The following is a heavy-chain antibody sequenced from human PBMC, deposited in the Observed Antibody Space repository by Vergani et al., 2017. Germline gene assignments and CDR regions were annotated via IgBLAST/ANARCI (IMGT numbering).Heavy chain of an antibody. J-gene: IGHJ4*02. V-gene: IGHV4-59*01. CDR3: ARGWVSGWYGELGY. CDR1: GGSTSSYY. CDR2: IYYPGST. Sequence: QVQLQESGPGLVKPSETLSLTCTVSGGSTSSYYWTWIRQPPGKGLEWIGNIYYPGSTNYNPSLQSRVTMSVDTSNNQFSLRLSSVTAADTAVYYCARGWVSGWYGELGYWGQGTLVTVSS. D-gene: IGHD6-19*01.